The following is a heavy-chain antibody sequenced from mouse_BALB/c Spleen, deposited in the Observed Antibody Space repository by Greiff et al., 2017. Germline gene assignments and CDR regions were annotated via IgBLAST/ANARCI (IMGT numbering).Heavy chain of an antibody. CDR1: GYSITSDYA. Sequence: EVKLVESGPGLVKPSQSLSLTCTVTGYSITSDYAWNWIRQFPGNKLEWMGYISYSGSTSYNPSLKSRISITRDTSKNQFFLQLNSVTTEDTATYYCARSPYYDYDDGFAYWGQGTLVTVSA. CDR3: ARSPYYDYDDGFAY. J-gene: IGHJ3*01. V-gene: IGHV3-2*02. D-gene: IGHD2-4*01. CDR2: ISYSGST.